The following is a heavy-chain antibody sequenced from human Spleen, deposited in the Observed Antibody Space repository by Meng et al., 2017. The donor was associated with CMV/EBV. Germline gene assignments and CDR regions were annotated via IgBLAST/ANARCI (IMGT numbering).Heavy chain of an antibody. J-gene: IGHJ3*02. CDR2: ISAYNGNT. D-gene: IGHD2-2*02. V-gene: IGHV1-18*01. Sequence: YGISWGRQAPGQGLEWMGWISAYNGNTNYAQKLQGRVTMTTDTSTSIAYMELRSLRSDDTAVYYCARARYCSSTSCYTRGDDAFDIWGQGTMVTVSS. CDR3: ARARYCSSTSCYTRGDDAFDI. CDR1: YG.